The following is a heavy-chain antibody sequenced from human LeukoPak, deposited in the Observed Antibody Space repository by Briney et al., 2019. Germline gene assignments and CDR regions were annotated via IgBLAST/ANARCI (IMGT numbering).Heavy chain of an antibody. D-gene: IGHD3-3*01. J-gene: IGHJ6*03. Sequence: GASVKVSCKASGYTFTGYYMHWVRQAPGQGLEWMGWINPNSGGTNYAQKFQGRVTMTRDTSISTAYMELSRLRSDDTAVYYCARDAHYDFWSGYYHYYYYIDVWGKGTTVTVSS. CDR3: ARDAHYDFWSGYYHYYYYIDV. CDR1: GYTFTGYY. V-gene: IGHV1-2*02. CDR2: INPNSGGT.